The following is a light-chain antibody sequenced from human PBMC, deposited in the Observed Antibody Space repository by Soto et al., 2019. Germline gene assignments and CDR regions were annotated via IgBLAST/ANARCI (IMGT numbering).Light chain of an antibody. CDR2: AAS. J-gene: IGKJ1*01. CDR1: QSISSY. CDR3: QQSYSTLWT. Sequence: DIQMTQSPSSLSASVGDRVTITCRASQSISSYLNWYQQKPGKAPKLLIYAASSLQSGVPPRFSGSGSGTDFTLTISSLQPEDFAPYYCQQSYSTLWTFGQGTKVEIK. V-gene: IGKV1-39*01.